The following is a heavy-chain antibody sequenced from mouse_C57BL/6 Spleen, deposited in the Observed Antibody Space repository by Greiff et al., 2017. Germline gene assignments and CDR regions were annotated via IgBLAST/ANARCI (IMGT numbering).Heavy chain of an antibody. CDR3: ARDGGYDYYAMDY. J-gene: IGHJ4*01. Sequence: EVKLMESGGGLVKPGGSLKLSCAASGFTFSSYAMSWVRQTPEKRLEWVATISDGGSYTYYPDNVKGRFTISRDNAKNNLYLQMSHLKSEDTAMYYCARDGGYDYYAMDYWGQGTSATVSS. D-gene: IGHD2-10*02. CDR2: ISDGGSYT. CDR1: GFTFSSYA. V-gene: IGHV5-4*01.